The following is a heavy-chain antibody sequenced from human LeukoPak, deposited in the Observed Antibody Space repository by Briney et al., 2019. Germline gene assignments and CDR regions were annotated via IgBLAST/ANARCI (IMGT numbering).Heavy chain of an antibody. D-gene: IGHD3-3*01. J-gene: IGHJ3*02. Sequence: PSETLSLTCTVSGGSISSSSYYWGWIRQPPGKGLEWIGSIYYSGSTYYNPSLKSRVTISVDTSKNQFSLKLSSVTAADTAVYYCARDRPPTLYGFGGDAFDIWGQGTMVTVSS. CDR2: IYYSGST. CDR1: GGSISSSSYY. V-gene: IGHV4-39*07. CDR3: ARDRPPTLYGFGGDAFDI.